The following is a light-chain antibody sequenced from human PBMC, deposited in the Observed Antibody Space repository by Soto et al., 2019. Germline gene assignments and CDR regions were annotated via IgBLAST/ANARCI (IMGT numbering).Light chain of an antibody. J-gene: IGLJ1*01. CDR3: SSRV. CDR1: SSDVGGYNY. V-gene: IGLV2-14*01. CDR2: DVS. Sequence: QTVLAPPSSVSGSPGQSITISCTGTSSDVGGYNYVSWYQQHPGKAPKLMIYDVSNRPSGVSNRFSGSKAGNTASLTISGLQAEDEADYYCSSRVFGTGTKVTVL.